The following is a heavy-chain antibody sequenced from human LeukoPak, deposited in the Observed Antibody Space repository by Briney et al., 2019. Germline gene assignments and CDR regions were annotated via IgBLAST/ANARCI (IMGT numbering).Heavy chain of an antibody. CDR3: ARGTTAVAFLDY. D-gene: IGHD6-19*01. CDR2: MNPNSGNT. Sequence: ASVKVSCTASGYTFTSYDINWVRQAPGQGLEWMGWMNPNSGNTGYAQKFQGRVTMTRNTSISTAYMELSSLRSEDTAVYYCARGTTAVAFLDYWGQGTLVTVSS. J-gene: IGHJ4*02. CDR1: GYTFTSYD. V-gene: IGHV1-8*01.